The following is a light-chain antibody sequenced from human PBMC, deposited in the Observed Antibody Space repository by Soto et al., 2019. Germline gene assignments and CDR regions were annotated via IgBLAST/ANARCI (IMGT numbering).Light chain of an antibody. CDR2: GAS. Sequence: EIVLTQSPATLSVXXGXXXXXXXRASQSVSRDLAWYQQKPGQAPRLLIYGASTRAPSIPARFSGSGSGTDFTLTISRLEPEDFAVYYCQQYGTSPWTFGQGTKVDIK. CDR1: QSVSRD. CDR3: QQYGTSPWT. J-gene: IGKJ1*01. V-gene: IGKV3-15*01.